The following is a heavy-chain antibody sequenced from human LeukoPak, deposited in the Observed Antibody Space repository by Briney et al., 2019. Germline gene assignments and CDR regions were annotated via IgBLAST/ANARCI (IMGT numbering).Heavy chain of an antibody. V-gene: IGHV1-2*02. CDR1: GYTFTGYL. CDR2: ISPNSGGT. J-gene: IGHJ4*02. Sequence: GASVKVSCKASGYTFTGYLLHWVRQAPGQGLEWMGRISPNSGGTNYAQKFQGRVTMTRDTSISTAYMELSRLRSDDTAVYYCARITSLYYDILTGYYYWGQGTLVTVSS. D-gene: IGHD3-9*01. CDR3: ARITSLYYDILTGYYY.